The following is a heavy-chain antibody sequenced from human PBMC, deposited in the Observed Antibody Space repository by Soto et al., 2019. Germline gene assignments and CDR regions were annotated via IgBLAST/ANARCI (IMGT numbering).Heavy chain of an antibody. CDR2: ISTHNGNT. D-gene: IGHD3-3*01. CDR1: VFTSSG. CDR3: AREGILGLFDAYDL. J-gene: IGHJ3*01. V-gene: IGHV1-18*04. Sequence: GASVKVSCKASVFTSSGISWVRQAPGQRLEWMGWISTHNGNTIYAQKFQGRVIMTMDTSTTTVYMELRSLRPDDTAVYSCAREGILGLFDAYDLWGQGTMVTVSS.